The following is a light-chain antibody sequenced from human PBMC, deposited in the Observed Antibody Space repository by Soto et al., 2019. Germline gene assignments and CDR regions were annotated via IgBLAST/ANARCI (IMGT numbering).Light chain of an antibody. V-gene: IGLV1-47*02. Sequence: QSVLTQPPSASGTPGQRVTLSCSGSSSNIGFNAVNWYQQLPGTAPKLVMHGNSQRPSGVPDRFSGSKSGTSASLAISGLRTDDEAQYYCAAWDDRLSGVVFGGGTKLTVL. J-gene: IGLJ2*01. CDR2: GNS. CDR3: AAWDDRLSGVV. CDR1: SSNIGFNA.